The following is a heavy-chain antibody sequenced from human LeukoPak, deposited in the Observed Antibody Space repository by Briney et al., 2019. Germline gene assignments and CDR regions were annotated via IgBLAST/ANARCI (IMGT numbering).Heavy chain of an antibody. V-gene: IGHV3-23*01. Sequence: PGGSLRLSCAASGFTFSSYAMSRVRQAPGKGLEWVSASSGSGGSTYYADSVKGRFTISRDNSKNTLYLQMNSLRAEDTAVYYCAKDEELGYSYGAIDYWGQGTLVTVSS. D-gene: IGHD5-18*01. J-gene: IGHJ4*02. CDR3: AKDEELGYSYGAIDY. CDR1: GFTFSSYA. CDR2: SSGSGGST.